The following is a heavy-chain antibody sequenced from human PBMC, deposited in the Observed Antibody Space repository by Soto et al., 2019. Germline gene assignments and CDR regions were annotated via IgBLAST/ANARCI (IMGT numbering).Heavy chain of an antibody. V-gene: IGHV4-59*01. Sequence: PSETLSLTCTVSGGSISSYYWSWIRQPPGKGLEWIGYIYYSGSTNYNPSLKSRVTISVDTSKNQFSLKLSSVTAADTAVYYCARDGGNYGDYPHEEIRVKYYFDYWGQGTLVTVSS. CDR1: GGSISSYY. CDR2: IYYSGST. J-gene: IGHJ4*02. CDR3: ARDGGNYGDYPHEEIRVKYYFDY. D-gene: IGHD4-17*01.